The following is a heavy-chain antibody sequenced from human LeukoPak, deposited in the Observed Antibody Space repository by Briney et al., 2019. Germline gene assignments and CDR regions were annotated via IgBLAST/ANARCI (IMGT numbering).Heavy chain of an antibody. Sequence: ASVKVSCKASGGTFSSYTISWVRQAPGQGLEWMGRIANYAQKFQGRVTITTDESTSTAYMGLSSLRSEDTAVYYCARGDGYNYYYFEYWGQGTLVTVSS. V-gene: IGHV1-69*16. CDR1: GGTFSSYT. CDR3: ARGDGYNYYYFEY. CDR2: IA. D-gene: IGHD5-24*01. J-gene: IGHJ4*02.